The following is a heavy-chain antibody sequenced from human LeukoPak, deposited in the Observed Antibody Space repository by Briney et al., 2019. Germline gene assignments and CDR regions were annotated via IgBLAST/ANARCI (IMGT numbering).Heavy chain of an antibody. CDR2: ISSSSSYI. CDR3: ARDLDGVDTAMVPHYFDY. CDR1: GFTFSSYS. J-gene: IGHJ4*02. D-gene: IGHD5-18*01. V-gene: IGHV3-21*01. Sequence: GGSLRLSCAASGFTFSSYSMNWVRQAPGKGLECVSSISSSSSYIYYADSVKGRFTISRDNAKNSLYLQMNSLRAEDTAVYYCARDLDGVDTAMVPHYFDYWGQGTLVTVSS.